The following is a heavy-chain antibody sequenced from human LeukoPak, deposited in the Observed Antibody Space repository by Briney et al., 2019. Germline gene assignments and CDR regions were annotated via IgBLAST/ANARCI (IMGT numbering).Heavy chain of an antibody. D-gene: IGHD1-14*01. CDR1: GYTLTELS. CDR2: FDPEDGET. J-gene: IGHJ6*02. V-gene: IGHV1-24*01. CDR3: ATSNHGPEAWEGSIYYYYGMDV. Sequence: ASVKVSCKVSGYTLTELSMHWVRQAPGKGLEWMGGFDPEDGETIYAQKFQGRVTMTEDTSTDTAYMELSSLRSEDTAVYYCATSNHGPEAWEGSIYYYYGMDVWGQGTTVTVSS.